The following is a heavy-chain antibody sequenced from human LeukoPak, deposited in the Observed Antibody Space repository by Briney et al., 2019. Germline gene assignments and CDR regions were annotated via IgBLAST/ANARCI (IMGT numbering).Heavy chain of an antibody. V-gene: IGHV4-34*01. D-gene: IGHD6-6*01. CDR3: ARVPRGSSPIDY. CDR2: INHSGST. J-gene: IGHJ4*02. Sequence: SETLSLTCAVYGGSFSGYYWSWIRQPPGKGLEWIREINHSGSTNYNPSLKSRVTISVDTSKNQFSLKLSSVTAADTAVYYCARVPRGSSPIDYWGQGTLVTVSS. CDR1: GGSFSGYY.